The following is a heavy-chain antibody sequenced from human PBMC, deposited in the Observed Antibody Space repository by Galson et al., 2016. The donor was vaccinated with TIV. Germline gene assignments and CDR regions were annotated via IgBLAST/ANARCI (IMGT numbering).Heavy chain of an antibody. CDR2: IIPLFGTA. CDR3: AKDRNAALDTYHYYSGMDV. V-gene: IGHV1-69*13. D-gene: IGHD5-18*01. J-gene: IGHJ6*02. CDR1: GDTFTSYP. Sequence: SVKVSCKASGDTFTSYPFNWVRQAPGQGLEWMGGIIPLFGTANYAQKFQGRVTVTADEPTSTVYLDLSSLRSEDTAVYYCAKDRNAALDTYHYYSGMDVWGQGTTVTVSS.